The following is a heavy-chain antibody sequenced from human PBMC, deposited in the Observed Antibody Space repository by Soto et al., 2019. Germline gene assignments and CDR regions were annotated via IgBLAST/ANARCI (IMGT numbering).Heavy chain of an antibody. CDR1: GASISSTTSGNW. J-gene: IGHJ4*02. Sequence: QVQLQESGPGLVRPSGTLSLTCAVSGASISSTTSGNWWSWVRQPPGKGLEWIGEIYHSGSTNYNPSLESRVTMSVDKSKNQFSLRLNSVTAADTAVYYCARMVGATLVDFWGQGTVVTVSS. V-gene: IGHV4-4*02. D-gene: IGHD1-26*01. CDR2: IYHSGST. CDR3: ARMVGATLVDF.